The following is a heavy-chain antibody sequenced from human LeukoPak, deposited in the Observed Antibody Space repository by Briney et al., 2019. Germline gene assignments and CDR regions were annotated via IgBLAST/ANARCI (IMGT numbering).Heavy chain of an antibody. CDR3: ARANGWYLRNYFDY. J-gene: IGHJ4*02. Sequence: GGSLRLSCAASRFSFSSYGMHWVRQAPGKGLEWISYLSSSGSTIYYEDSVQGRFTISRDNAKKSLYLQMDSLRAEDTAVYYCARANGWYLRNYFDYWGQGILVTVSS. V-gene: IGHV3-48*01. CDR1: RFSFSSYG. D-gene: IGHD6-19*01. CDR2: LSSSGSTI.